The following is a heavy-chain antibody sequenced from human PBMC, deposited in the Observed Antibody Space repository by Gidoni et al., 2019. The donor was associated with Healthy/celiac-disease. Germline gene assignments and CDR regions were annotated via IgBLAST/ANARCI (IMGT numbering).Heavy chain of an antibody. J-gene: IGHJ5*02. CDR2: IIPSIGTA. CDR3: ARDVPAENWFDP. D-gene: IGHD6-13*01. V-gene: IGHV1-69*01. CDR1: AVTFSSYA. Sequence: QVQLVQSGAEVKKPGSSVKVSCQASAVTFSSYAISWVRQAPGQGLEWMGGIIPSIGTANYAQKFQGRVTITADESTSTAYMELSSLRSEDTAVYYCARDVPAENWFDPWGQGTLVTVSS.